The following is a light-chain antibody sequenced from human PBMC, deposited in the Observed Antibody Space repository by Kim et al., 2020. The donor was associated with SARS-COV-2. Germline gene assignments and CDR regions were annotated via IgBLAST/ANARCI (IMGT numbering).Light chain of an antibody. CDR1: SSDVGGYNY. Sequence: GQSITISCTGTSSDVGGYNYVSWYQQHPGKAPKLIIYDVSNRPSGVSTRFSGSKSGNTASLTVSGLQAEDEADYYCSSYTSSSTYVFGTGTKVTVL. J-gene: IGLJ1*01. CDR2: DVS. CDR3: SSYTSSSTYV. V-gene: IGLV2-14*03.